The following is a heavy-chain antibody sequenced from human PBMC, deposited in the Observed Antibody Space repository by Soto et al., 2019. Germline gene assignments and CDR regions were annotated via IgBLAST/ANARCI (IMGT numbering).Heavy chain of an antibody. Sequence: EVQLVESGGGLVQPGGSLRLSCAASGFTFSSYAMHWVRQAPGKGLEYVSVISGNGGSTFYANSVKGRFTISRDNSKNTLYLRMGSLRAEDMAVYDCARRGYGLYFDYWGQGTLVTVSS. CDR1: GFTFSSYA. D-gene: IGHD3-10*01. J-gene: IGHJ4*02. V-gene: IGHV3-64*01. CDR2: ISGNGGST. CDR3: ARRGYGLYFDY.